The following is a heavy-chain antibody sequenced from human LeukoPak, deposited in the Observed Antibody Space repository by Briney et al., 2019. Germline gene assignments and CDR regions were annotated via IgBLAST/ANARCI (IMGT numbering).Heavy chain of an antibody. CDR1: GFTFSSYW. D-gene: IGHD2-2*01. CDR2: INSDGSST. Sequence: GESLRLSCAASGFTFSSYWMHWVRQAPGKGLVWVSRINSDGSSTSYADSVKGRFTISRDNAKNTLYLQMNSLRAEDTAVYYCARDGEYCSSTSCYATFDYWGQGTLVTVSS. CDR3: ARDGEYCSSTSCYATFDY. V-gene: IGHV3-74*01. J-gene: IGHJ4*02.